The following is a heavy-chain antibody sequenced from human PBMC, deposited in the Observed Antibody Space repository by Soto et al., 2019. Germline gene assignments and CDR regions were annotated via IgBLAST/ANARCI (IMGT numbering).Heavy chain of an antibody. CDR3: ARDSDYYDSSGYYRV. V-gene: IGHV4-4*07. Sequence: SETLSLTCTVTGGAISGYYWTWIRQSDGEGLEWIGRIYSSGSTNYNPSLKSRVTISVDTSKNQFSLKLSSVTAADTAVYYCARDSDYYDSSGYYRVWGQGTLVTVSS. CDR2: IYSSGST. CDR1: GGAISGYY. J-gene: IGHJ4*02. D-gene: IGHD3-22*01.